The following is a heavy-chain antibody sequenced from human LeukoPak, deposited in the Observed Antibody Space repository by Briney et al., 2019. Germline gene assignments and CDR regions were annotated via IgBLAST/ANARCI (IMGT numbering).Heavy chain of an antibody. CDR1: GYTFTSYG. CDR2: ISAYNGNT. D-gene: IGHD3-22*01. V-gene: IGHV1-18*01. CDR3: ARDSSGYDSSGYRGTYYYYYMDV. Sequence: ASVKVSCKASGYTFTSYGISWVRQAPGQGLEWMGWISAYNGNTNYAQKLQGRVTMTTDTSTSTAYMELRSLRSDDTAVYYCARDSSGYDSSGYRGTYYYYYMDVWGKGTTVTVSS. J-gene: IGHJ6*03.